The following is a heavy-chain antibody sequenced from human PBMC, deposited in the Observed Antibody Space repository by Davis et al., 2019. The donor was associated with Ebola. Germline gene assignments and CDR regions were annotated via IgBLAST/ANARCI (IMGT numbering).Heavy chain of an antibody. CDR3: ARASFGYNSGWYADY. V-gene: IGHV1-3*01. CDR2: VHGGNGNT. J-gene: IGHJ4*02. CDR1: GFILTNYA. Sequence: ASVKVSCKASGFILTNYAIHWVRQAPGQRLEWMGWVHGGNGNTKYSQRFQGRVTITTDTSASTVYLDLTSLRSENTAVFYCARASFGYNSGWYADYWGPGSLVTVSS. D-gene: IGHD6-19*01.